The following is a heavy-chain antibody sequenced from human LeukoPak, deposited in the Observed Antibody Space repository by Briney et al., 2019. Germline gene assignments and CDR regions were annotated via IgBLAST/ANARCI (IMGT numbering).Heavy chain of an antibody. V-gene: IGHV3-30-3*01. CDR1: GFTFSSYA. CDR2: ISYDGSNK. Sequence: SGGSLRLSCAASGFTFSSYAMHWVRQAPGKGLEWVAVISYDGSNKYYADSVKGRFTISRDNSKNTLYLQMNSLRAEDTAVYYCARDPGGIAAPDYWGQGTMVTVSS. CDR3: ARDPGGIAAPDY. D-gene: IGHD6-13*01. J-gene: IGHJ4*02.